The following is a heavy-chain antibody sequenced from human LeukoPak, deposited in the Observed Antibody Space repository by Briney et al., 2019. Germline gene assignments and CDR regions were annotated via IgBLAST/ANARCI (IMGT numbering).Heavy chain of an antibody. D-gene: IGHD5-18*01. V-gene: IGHV4-59*01. J-gene: IGHJ4*02. CDR1: GGSISSYY. CDR3: ARAYVDTAMVFDY. CDR2: IYYSGST. Sequence: SETLSLTCTVSGGSISSYYWSWIRQPPGKGLEWIGYIYYSGSTNYNPSLKSRVTISVDTSTNQFSLKLSSVTAADTAVYYCARAYVDTAMVFDYWGQGTLVTVSS.